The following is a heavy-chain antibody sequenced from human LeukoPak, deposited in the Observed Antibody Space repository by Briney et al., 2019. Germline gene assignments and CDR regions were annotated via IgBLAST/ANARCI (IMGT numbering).Heavy chain of an antibody. Sequence: GGSLRLFCAASGFTFSSYAMHWDRQAPGKGLEWVAVISYDGSNKYYADSVKGRFTISRDNSKNTLYLQMNSLRAEDTAVYYCARDVGYYYGSGSYSYYYGMDVWGKGTTVTVSS. CDR1: GFTFSSYA. V-gene: IGHV3-30*04. CDR3: ARDVGYYYGSGSYSYYYGMDV. CDR2: ISYDGSNK. J-gene: IGHJ6*04. D-gene: IGHD3-10*01.